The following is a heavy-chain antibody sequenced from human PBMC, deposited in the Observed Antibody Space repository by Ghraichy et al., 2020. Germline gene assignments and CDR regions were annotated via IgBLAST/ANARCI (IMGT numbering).Heavy chain of an antibody. CDR1: GDSVSSNSAA. CDR2: TYYRSKWYN. V-gene: IGHV6-1*01. J-gene: IGHJ4*02. D-gene: IGHD3-3*01. Sequence: SQTLSLTCAISGDSVSSNSAAWNWIRQSPSRGLEWLGRTYYRSKWYNDYAVSVKSRITINPDTSKNQFSLQLNSVTPEDTAVYYCARGHIVYDFWSGYKPSGYFDYWGQGTLVTVSS. CDR3: ARGHIVYDFWSGYKPSGYFDY.